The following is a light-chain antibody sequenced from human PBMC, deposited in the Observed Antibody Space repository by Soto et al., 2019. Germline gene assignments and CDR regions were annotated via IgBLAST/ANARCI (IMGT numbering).Light chain of an antibody. CDR2: STN. J-gene: IGLJ1*01. Sequence: QAVVTQEPSFSVSPGGTVTLTCGCSSGSVSTSSYPSWYQQTPGQAPRTLIYSTNTRSPGVPDRFSGSILGNKAALTITGAQAEDESDYYCLLYMTDGISVFGTGTKLTVL. CDR3: LLYMTDGISV. CDR1: SGSVSTSSY. V-gene: IGLV8-61*01.